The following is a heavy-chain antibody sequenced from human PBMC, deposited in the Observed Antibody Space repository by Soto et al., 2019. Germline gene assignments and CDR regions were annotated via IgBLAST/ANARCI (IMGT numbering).Heavy chain of an antibody. Sequence: GGSLRLSCAASGFTLGSYAMHWVRQAPGKGLEWVALISYDGSDKDYADSVKGRFTISRDNSRNTLFLQMNSLRAEDTAVYYCARDYYKYYDSSGYYRSPAYWGQGTLVTVSS. D-gene: IGHD3-22*01. J-gene: IGHJ4*02. V-gene: IGHV3-30-3*01. CDR1: GFTLGSYA. CDR2: ISYDGSDK. CDR3: ARDYYKYYDSSGYYRSPAY.